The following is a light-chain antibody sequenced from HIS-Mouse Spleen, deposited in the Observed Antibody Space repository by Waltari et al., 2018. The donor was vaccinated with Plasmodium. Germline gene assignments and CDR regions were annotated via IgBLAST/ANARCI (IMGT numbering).Light chain of an antibody. V-gene: IGKV3-15*01. CDR3: QQYNNPRTT. CDR2: GAS. CDR1: QIVSSN. Sequence: EIVMTQSPATLSVSPGERATLSCRASQIVSSNLAWYQHKPGQAPRLLIYGASTRATGIPARFSGSGSGTEFTLTISSLQSEDFAVYYCQQYNNPRTTFGQGTKLEIK. J-gene: IGKJ2*01.